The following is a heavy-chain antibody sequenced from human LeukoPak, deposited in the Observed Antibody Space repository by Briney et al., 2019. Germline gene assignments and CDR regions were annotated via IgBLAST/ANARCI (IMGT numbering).Heavy chain of an antibody. CDR2: ISGSGGST. J-gene: IGHJ4*02. V-gene: IGHV3-23*01. D-gene: IGHD1-26*01. Sequence: RAGGSLRLSCAASGFTFSSYAMSWVRQAPGKGLEWVSAISGSGGSTYYADSVKGRFTISRDNSKNTLYLQMNSLRAEDTAVYYCAKESGSYYYVDYWGQGTLVTVSS. CDR3: AKESGSYYYVDY. CDR1: GFTFSSYA.